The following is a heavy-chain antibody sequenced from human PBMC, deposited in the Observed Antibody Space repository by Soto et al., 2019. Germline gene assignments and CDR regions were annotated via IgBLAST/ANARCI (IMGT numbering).Heavy chain of an antibody. D-gene: IGHD1-20*01. CDR2: ISYDGTNK. CDR1: RFTFSSSG. CDR3: AKEFHTWNYFDY. Sequence: EGSLRLSCAASRFTFSSSGMHWVRQAPGKGLEWVSVISYDGTNKYYADSVKGRFTISRDNSKNTLYLQMNSLRAEDTGVYYCAKEFHTWNYFDYWGQGTLVTVSS. V-gene: IGHV3-30*18. J-gene: IGHJ4*02.